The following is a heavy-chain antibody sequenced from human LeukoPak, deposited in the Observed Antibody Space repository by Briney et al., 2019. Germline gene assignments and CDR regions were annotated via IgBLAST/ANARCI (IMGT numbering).Heavy chain of an antibody. Sequence: GGSLRLSCAASGFTFSSYGMHWVRQAPGKGLEWVAVISYDGSNKYYADSVKGRFTISRDNSKNTLYLQMNSLRAEDTAVYYCAKDALKAYSYGMGVWGQGTTVTVSS. CDR1: GFTFSSYG. D-gene: IGHD2-21*01. CDR2: ISYDGSNK. CDR3: AKDALKAYSYGMGV. J-gene: IGHJ6*02. V-gene: IGHV3-30*18.